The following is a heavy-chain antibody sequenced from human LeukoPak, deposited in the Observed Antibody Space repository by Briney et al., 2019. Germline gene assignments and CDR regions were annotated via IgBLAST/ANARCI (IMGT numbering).Heavy chain of an antibody. CDR3: ARQTYIQRDSSGYGYHFDY. CDR2: IYYSGST. D-gene: IGHD3-22*01. Sequence: PSETLSLTCTVSGGSISSSSYYWGWIRQPPGKGLEWIGSIYYSGSTYHNPSLKSRVTISVDTSKNQFSLKLSSVTAADTAVYYCARQTYIQRDSSGYGYHFDYWGQGTLVTVSS. V-gene: IGHV4-39*01. J-gene: IGHJ4*02. CDR1: GGSISSSSYY.